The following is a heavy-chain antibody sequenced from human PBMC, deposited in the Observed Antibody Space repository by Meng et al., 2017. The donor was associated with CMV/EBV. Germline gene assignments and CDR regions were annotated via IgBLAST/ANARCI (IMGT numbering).Heavy chain of an antibody. V-gene: IGHV1-69*05. CDR3: ARGMGLDWNDAYFDY. CDR2: IIPIFGTA. D-gene: IGHD1-1*01. CDR1: GGTFSSYA. J-gene: IGHJ4*02. Sequence: SVKVSCKASGGTFSSYAISWVRQAPGQGLEWMGGIIPIFGTANYAQKFQGRVTITTDESTSTAYMELSSLRSEDTAVYYCARGMGLDWNDAYFDYWGQGTLVTVSS.